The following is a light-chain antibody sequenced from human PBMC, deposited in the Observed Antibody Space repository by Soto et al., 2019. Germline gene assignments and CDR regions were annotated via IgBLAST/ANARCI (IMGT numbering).Light chain of an antibody. CDR2: DDN. V-gene: IGLV1-51*01. CDR3: GSWDSSLSAYV. CDR1: SSNIGGNS. J-gene: IGLJ1*01. Sequence: QSVMTQPPLVSAAPGQKVTISCSGSSSNIGGNSVSWYQQLPGTAPKLLIYDDNKRPSGIPDRFSGSKSGTSATLGITGFQTGDEADYYRGSWDSSLSAYVFGTGTKLTVL.